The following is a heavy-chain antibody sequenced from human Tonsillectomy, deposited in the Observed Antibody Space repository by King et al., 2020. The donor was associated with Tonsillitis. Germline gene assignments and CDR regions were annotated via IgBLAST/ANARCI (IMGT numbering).Heavy chain of an antibody. CDR2: TTASGGTK. J-gene: IGHJ2*01. V-gene: IGHV3-23*01. CDR3: ARDPVEMSTIPSWYFDL. CDR1: GFTFSNYA. Sequence: VQLQESGGGLVQPGGSLRLSCEAFGFTFSNYAMSWVRLAPERGLEWVSATTASGGTKYYADSVTGRLTISRDNSKNTLYLQMNSLRAEDTAVYYCARDPVEMSTIPSWYFDLWGRGSLVTVSS. D-gene: IGHD5-24*01.